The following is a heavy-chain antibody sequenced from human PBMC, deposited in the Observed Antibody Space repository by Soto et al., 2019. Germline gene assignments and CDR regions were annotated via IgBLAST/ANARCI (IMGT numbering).Heavy chain of an antibody. D-gene: IGHD7-27*01. Sequence: ASVKVSCKASGYTFTSYDINWVRQATGQGLEWMGWMNPNSGNTGYAQKFQGRVTMTRNTSISTAYMELSSLRSEDTAVYYCASEVTGDYYYYGMDVWGQGTTVTVSS. V-gene: IGHV1-8*01. CDR3: ASEVTGDYYYYGMDV. J-gene: IGHJ6*02. CDR1: GYTFTSYD. CDR2: MNPNSGNT.